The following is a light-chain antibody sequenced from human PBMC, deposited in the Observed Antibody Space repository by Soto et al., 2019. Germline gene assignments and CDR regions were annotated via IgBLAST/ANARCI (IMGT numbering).Light chain of an antibody. CDR1: QGVSSY. CDR2: DAS. CDR3: QQRSNHT. J-gene: IGKJ5*01. V-gene: IGKV3D-11*01. Sequence: EIVLTQSPDTLSLSPGERATLSCRASQGVSSYLAWYQQKPGQAPRLLIYDASNRATGIPARFSGSGPGTVFTLTISSLEPEDFALYCCQQRSNHTFAQGTRLEIK.